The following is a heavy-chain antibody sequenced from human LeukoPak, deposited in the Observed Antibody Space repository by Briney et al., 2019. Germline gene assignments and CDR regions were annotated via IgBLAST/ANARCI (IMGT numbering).Heavy chain of an antibody. Sequence: PGRSLRLSCAASGFTFSSYGMHWVRQAPGKGLEWVAVISYDGSNKYYADSVKGRFTISRDNSKNTLYLQMNSLRAEDTAVYYCAKDRSDYGTVDYWGQGTLVTVSS. CDR3: AKDRSDYGTVDY. D-gene: IGHD3-10*01. J-gene: IGHJ4*02. V-gene: IGHV3-30*18. CDR1: GFTFSSYG. CDR2: ISYDGSNK.